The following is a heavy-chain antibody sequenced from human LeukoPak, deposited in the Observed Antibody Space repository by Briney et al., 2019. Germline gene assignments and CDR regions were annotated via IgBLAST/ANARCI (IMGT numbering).Heavy chain of an antibody. V-gene: IGHV3-30*02. CDR2: IQYDESLK. D-gene: IGHD3-10*01. CDR3: AKDHGVVGSYDA. CDR1: GFTLSRFG. J-gene: IGHJ5*02. Sequence: GGSLRLSCEASGFTLSRFGMNGVRQAPGKALEGGAFIQYDESLKCYLGSVKGRFATSRDNAKNTLYLQTQSLRVEDTAVSYCAKDHGVVGSYDAWGPGTIVTVSS.